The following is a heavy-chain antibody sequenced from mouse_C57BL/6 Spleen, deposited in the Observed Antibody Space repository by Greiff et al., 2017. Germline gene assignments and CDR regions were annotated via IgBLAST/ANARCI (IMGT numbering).Heavy chain of an antibody. CDR3: TRRTTVVANYFDD. J-gene: IGHJ2*01. V-gene: IGHV1-15*01. Sequence: QVQLQQSGAELVRPGASVTLSCKASGYTFTDYEMHWVKQTPVHGLEWIGAIDPETGGTASNQKFTGKAILTADKSSSQAYMELRSLTSEDSAVYYSTRRTTVVANYFDDWGQGTTLTVSS. CDR1: GYTFTDYE. CDR2: IDPETGGT. D-gene: IGHD1-1*01.